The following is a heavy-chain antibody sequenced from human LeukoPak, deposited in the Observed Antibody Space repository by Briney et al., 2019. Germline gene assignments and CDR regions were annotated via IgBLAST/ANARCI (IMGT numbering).Heavy chain of an antibody. D-gene: IGHD2-2*01. V-gene: IGHV3-23*01. CDR2: ISGSGGST. CDR1: GFTFSSYA. CDR3: AKDPIVVVPAAHDY. Sequence: PGGSLRLSCAASGFTFSSYAMSWVHQAPGKGLEWVSAISGSGGSTYYADSVKGRFTISRDNSKNTLYLQMNSLRAEDTAVYYCAKDPIVVVPAAHDYWGQGTLVTVSS. J-gene: IGHJ4*02.